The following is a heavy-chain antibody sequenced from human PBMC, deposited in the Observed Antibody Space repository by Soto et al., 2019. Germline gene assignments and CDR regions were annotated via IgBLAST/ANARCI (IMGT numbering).Heavy chain of an antibody. CDR1: GGTFSSYD. Sequence: QVQLVQSGAEVKKPGSSVKVSCKTSGGTFSSYDINWVRQAPGQGFEWMGGIIRIFATANYAQDFQGRVTITADESTSTAYMELRSLRSEDTAVYYCTTYYYGMDVWGQGTTITVS. J-gene: IGHJ6*02. V-gene: IGHV1-69*01. CDR3: TTYYYGMDV. CDR2: IIRIFATA.